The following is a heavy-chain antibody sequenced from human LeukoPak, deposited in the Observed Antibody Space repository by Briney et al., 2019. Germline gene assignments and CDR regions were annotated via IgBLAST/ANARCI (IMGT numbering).Heavy chain of an antibody. D-gene: IGHD3-22*01. J-gene: IGHJ6*02. CDR3: ARGYYDSSGCKGLGMDV. V-gene: IGHV4-59*01. CDR2: IYYSGST. CDR1: GGSISSYY. Sequence: SETLSLTCTVSGGSISSYYWSWIRQPPGEGLEWIGYIYYSGSTNYNPSLKSRVTISVDTSKNQFSLKLSSVTAADTAVYYCARGYYDSSGCKGLGMDVWGQGTTVTVSS.